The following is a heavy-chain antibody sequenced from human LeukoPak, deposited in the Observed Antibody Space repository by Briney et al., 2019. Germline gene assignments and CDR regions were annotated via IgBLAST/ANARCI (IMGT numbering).Heavy chain of an antibody. CDR1: GFTFSSYG. D-gene: IGHD6-19*01. V-gene: IGHV3-33*01. J-gene: IGHJ4*02. CDR3: ARDQNPASGSVAER. Sequence: GGSLRLSCAASGFTFSSYGMHWVRQAPGKGLEWVAVIWYGGSNKYYADSVKGRFTISRDNSKNTLYLQMSSLRAEDTAVYYCARDQNPASGSVAERWGQGTLVTVSS. CDR2: IWYGGSNK.